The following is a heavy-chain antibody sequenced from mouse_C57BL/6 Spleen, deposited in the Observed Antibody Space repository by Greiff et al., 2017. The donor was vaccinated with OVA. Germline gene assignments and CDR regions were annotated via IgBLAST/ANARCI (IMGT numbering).Heavy chain of an antibody. J-gene: IGHJ3*01. CDR2: ISYSGST. Sequence: EVKLQESGPGMVKPSPSLSLTCTVTGYSITSGYDWHWIRHFPGNKLEWMGFISYSGSTNYNPSLKSRISITHDTSTNHFFLKLNSVTTEDTATDDCARGRGSSPAWFAYWGQGTLVTVSA. V-gene: IGHV3-1*01. CDR3: ARGRGSSPAWFAY. D-gene: IGHD1-1*01. CDR1: GYSITSGYD.